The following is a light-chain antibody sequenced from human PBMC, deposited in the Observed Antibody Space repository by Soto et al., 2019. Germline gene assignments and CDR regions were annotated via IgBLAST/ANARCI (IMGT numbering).Light chain of an antibody. CDR2: DSS. J-gene: IGKJ3*01. CDR3: HYDNHWPPLFN. CDR1: QSVCSN. V-gene: IGKV3-15*01. Sequence: EVVMTHSPATLSVSPGERATLSCRASQSVCSNLSWYQQRPGQAPRLRIYDSSTSATSVPARFSGSWSVTEFTLTISSLKSEDIAIYFFHYDNHWPPLFNFRPGTKGDIK.